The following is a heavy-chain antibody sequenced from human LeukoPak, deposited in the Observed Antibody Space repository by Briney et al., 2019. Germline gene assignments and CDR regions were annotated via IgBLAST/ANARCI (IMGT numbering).Heavy chain of an antibody. D-gene: IGHD3-22*01. CDR2: ISSSSSYI. Sequence: GGSLRLSCAASGFTFSSYSMDWVRQAPGKGLEWVSSISSSSSYIYYADSVKGRFTISRDNAKNSLYLQMNSLRAEDTAVYYCARAVWDSSGYYYDYWGQGTLVTVSS. CDR3: ARAVWDSSGYYYDY. J-gene: IGHJ4*02. CDR1: GFTFSSYS. V-gene: IGHV3-21*01.